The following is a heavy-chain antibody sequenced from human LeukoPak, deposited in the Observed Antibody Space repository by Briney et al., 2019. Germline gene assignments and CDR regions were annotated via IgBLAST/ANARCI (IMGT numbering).Heavy chain of an antibody. V-gene: IGHV3-21*01. CDR1: GFTFSSYS. CDR2: ISSSSSYI. CDR3: ARGSYDSSGYYPDAFDI. Sequence: GGSLRLSCAASGFTFSSYSMNWVRQAPGKGLEWVSSISSSSSYIYYADSVKGRFTISRDNAKNSLYLQMSSLRAEDTAVYYCARGSYDSSGYYPDAFDIWGQGTMVTVSS. D-gene: IGHD3-22*01. J-gene: IGHJ3*02.